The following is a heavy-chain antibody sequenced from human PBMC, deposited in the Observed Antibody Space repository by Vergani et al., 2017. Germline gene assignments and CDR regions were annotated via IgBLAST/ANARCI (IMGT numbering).Heavy chain of an antibody. V-gene: IGHV4-39*01. CDR1: GGSISSSSYY. Sequence: QLQLQESGPGLVKPSETLSLTCTVSGGSISSSSYYWGWIRQPPGKGLEWIGSIYYSGSTYYNPSLKSRVTISVDTSKNQFSLKLSSVTAADTAVYYCATLETYYYGSGSYRPFDYWGQGTLVTVSS. CDR3: ATLETYYYGSGSYRPFDY. D-gene: IGHD3-10*01. CDR2: IYYSGST. J-gene: IGHJ4*02.